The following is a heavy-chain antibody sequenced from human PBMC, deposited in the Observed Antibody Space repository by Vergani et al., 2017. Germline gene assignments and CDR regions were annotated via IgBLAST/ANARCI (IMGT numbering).Heavy chain of an antibody. J-gene: IGHJ6*02. CDR2: ISGRGGST. V-gene: IGHV3-23*01. Sequence: EVQLLESGGGLVQPGGSLRLSCAASGFTFSSYAMSWVRQAPGKGLEWVSAISGRGGSTYDADSVKGRFTISRDNSKNTLYLQMNSLRADDTAVYYCAKVSHITIFGVVNYGMDVWGQGTTVTVSS. D-gene: IGHD3-3*01. CDR3: AKVSHITIFGVVNYGMDV. CDR1: GFTFSSYA.